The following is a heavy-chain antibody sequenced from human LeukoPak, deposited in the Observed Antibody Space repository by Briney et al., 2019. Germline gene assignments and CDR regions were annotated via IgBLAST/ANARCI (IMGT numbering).Heavy chain of an antibody. CDR1: GFIFSTYA. D-gene: IGHD3-10*01. CDR2: ISYDGSDP. CDR3: GSAEGWGWVGA. V-gene: IGHV3-30*03. J-gene: IGHJ5*02. Sequence: PGGSLRLSCAASGFIFSTYAMHWARQAPGKGLEWVAIISYDGSDPYYADSVKGRFTISRDDSNNTLYLQMDSLRPEDTAVYYCGSAEGWGWVGAWGQGTLVTVSS.